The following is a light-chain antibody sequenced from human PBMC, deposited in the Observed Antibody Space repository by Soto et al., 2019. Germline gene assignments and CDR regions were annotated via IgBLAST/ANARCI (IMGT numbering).Light chain of an antibody. V-gene: IGKV3-20*01. CDR3: QQYVSTPLT. CDR1: QSVSRSY. J-gene: IGKJ4*01. Sequence: EIVLTQSPGTLSLSPGQRATLSCRASQSVSRSYLAWYQHKRGQAPRLLMFGTGSRATGIPDRFSGTGSGTDFTLTISRLEPEDFAVYYCQQYVSTPLTFGGGTKVEIK. CDR2: GTG.